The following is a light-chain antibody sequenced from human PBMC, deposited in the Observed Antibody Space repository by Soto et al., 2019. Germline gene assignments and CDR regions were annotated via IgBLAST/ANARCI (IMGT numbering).Light chain of an antibody. Sequence: EVVLTQSPGTLSLSTGESATLSCRASQSVRGNYFAWYQQRPGQAPRLLVYGPSVRAAGIPDRFRGSGSRTDFNLTINRVEPEDFAVYYCHQFGMSPFTFGPGTTLDIK. V-gene: IGKV3-20*01. CDR1: QSVRGNY. CDR3: HQFGMSPFT. CDR2: GPS. J-gene: IGKJ3*01.